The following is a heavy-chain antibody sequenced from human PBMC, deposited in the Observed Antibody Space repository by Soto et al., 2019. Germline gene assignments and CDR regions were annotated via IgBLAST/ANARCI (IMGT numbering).Heavy chain of an antibody. Sequence: PGGSLRLSCAASGFTFSSYGMHWVRQAPGKGLEWVAVISYDGSNKYYADSVKGRFTISRDNSKNTLYLQMNSLRAEDTAVYYCAKGILSSIAAADYYYYYYGMDVWGQGTTVT. CDR2: ISYDGSNK. J-gene: IGHJ6*02. D-gene: IGHD6-13*01. CDR3: AKGILSSIAAADYYYYYYGMDV. V-gene: IGHV3-30*18. CDR1: GFTFSSYG.